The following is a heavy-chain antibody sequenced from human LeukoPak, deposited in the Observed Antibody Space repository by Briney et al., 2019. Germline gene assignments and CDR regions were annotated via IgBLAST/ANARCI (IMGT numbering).Heavy chain of an antibody. CDR1: GYTFTSYD. V-gene: IGHV1-8*01. D-gene: IGHD6-13*01. J-gene: IGHJ4*02. Sequence: ASVKVSCKASGYTFTSYDINGARQATGQGLEWMGWMNPNSGNTGYAQKFQGRVTMTRNTSISTAYMELSSLRSEDTAVYYCAASSSWYGIDYWGQGTLVTVSS. CDR3: AASSSWYGIDY. CDR2: MNPNSGNT.